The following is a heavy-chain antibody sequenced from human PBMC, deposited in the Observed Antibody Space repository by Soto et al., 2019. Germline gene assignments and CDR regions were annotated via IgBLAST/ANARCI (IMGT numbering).Heavy chain of an antibody. CDR2: AYHSGST. CDR3: ARSPPSSYYGGSGTFDY. Sequence: SETLSLTCAVSGGFTSTNNWWSWVRQPPGKGLEWIGDAYHSGSTEYNPSLKSRVSISVDKSKNQISLKLTSATAADTAVYYCARSPPSSYYGGSGTFDYWGQGTLVTVS. J-gene: IGHJ4*02. D-gene: IGHD3-10*01. CDR1: GGFTSTNNW. V-gene: IGHV4-4*02.